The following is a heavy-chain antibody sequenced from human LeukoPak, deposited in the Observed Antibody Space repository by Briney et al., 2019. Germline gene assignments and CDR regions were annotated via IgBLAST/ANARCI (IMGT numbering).Heavy chain of an antibody. J-gene: IGHJ4*02. CDR1: GFTFSSYG. V-gene: IGHV3-33*01. CDR3: ARARYDILTGYLDY. CDR2: IWHDGTRE. Sequence: GGSLRLSCAASGFTFSSYGFHWVRQAPGKGLEWVTLIWHDGTRENYADSVKGRFTISRDNSKNTLYLQMNSLRAEDTAVYYCARARYDILTGYLDYWGQGTLVTVSS. D-gene: IGHD3-9*01.